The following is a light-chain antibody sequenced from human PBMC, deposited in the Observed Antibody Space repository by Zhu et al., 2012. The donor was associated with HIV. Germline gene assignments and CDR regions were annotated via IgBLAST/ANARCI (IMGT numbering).Light chain of an antibody. CDR3: QHYYNWLGT. CDR1: QSVSSY. J-gene: IGKJ1*01. V-gene: IGKV3D-15*01. Sequence: EIVLTQSPATLSLSPGERATLSCRASQSVSSYLAWYQQKPGQAPRLLIYDASNRATGIPARFSGSGSGTEFTLTISGVQSEDFAVYYCQHYYNWLGTFGQGTKVEIK. CDR2: DAS.